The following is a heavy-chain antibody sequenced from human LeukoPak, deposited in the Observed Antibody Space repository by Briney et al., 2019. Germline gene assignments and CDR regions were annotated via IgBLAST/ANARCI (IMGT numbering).Heavy chain of an antibody. Sequence: GGSLRLSCAASGFTFSSYAMSWVRQAPGKGLEWVSAISGSGGSTYYADSVKGRFTNSRDNSKNTLYLQMNSLRAEDTAVYYCAKDLTGDGAFDIWGQGTMVTVSS. CDR1: GFTFSSYA. CDR3: AKDLTGDGAFDI. D-gene: IGHD7-27*01. V-gene: IGHV3-23*01. J-gene: IGHJ3*02. CDR2: ISGSGGST.